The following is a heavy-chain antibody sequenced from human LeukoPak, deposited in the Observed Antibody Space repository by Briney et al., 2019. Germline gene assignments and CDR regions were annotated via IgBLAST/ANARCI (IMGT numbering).Heavy chain of an antibody. Sequence: ASVKVSCKTSGYTFTNYGISWVRQAPGEGLEWMGWISGYNGNARYAQKVQGRVTMTTDTSTNPAYMEVNSLRSDDTAIYYCARDPSLAVAGIRLFDYWGQGTLVIVSS. V-gene: IGHV1-18*01. D-gene: IGHD6-19*01. CDR2: ISGYNGNA. J-gene: IGHJ4*02. CDR1: GYTFTNYG. CDR3: ARDPSLAVAGIRLFDY.